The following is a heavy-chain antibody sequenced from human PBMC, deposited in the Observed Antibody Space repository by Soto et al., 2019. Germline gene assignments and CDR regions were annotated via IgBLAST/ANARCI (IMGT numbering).Heavy chain of an antibody. V-gene: IGHV3-33*01. J-gene: IGHJ5*02. CDR3: ARDVDTTSHLNWFDP. CDR1: GFSLSGYG. Sequence: PGGSLRLSCEVSGFSLSGYGMHWVRQTPGKGLGWVAVIWYDGTTKNYADSVKGRFTIFRDSSKNTVYLQMDSLKVEDTAVYYCARDVDTTSHLNWFDPWGQGVMVTVSS. CDR2: IWYDGTTK. D-gene: IGHD1-1*01.